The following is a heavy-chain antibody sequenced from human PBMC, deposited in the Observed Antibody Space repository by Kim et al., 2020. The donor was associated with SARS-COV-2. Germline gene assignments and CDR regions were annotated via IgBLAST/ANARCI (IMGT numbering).Heavy chain of an antibody. CDR2: T. D-gene: IGHD6-19*01. CDR3: ARQVAVAGSDP. V-gene: IGHV4-39*01. Sequence: TYYTPALKSRVTISVDTSKNQFSLKLSSVTAADMAVYYCARQVAVAGSDPWGQGTLVTVSS. J-gene: IGHJ5*02.